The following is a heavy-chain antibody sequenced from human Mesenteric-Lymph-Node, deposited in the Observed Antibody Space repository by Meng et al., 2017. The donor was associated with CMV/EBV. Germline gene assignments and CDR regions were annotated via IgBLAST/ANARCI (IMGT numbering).Heavy chain of an antibody. J-gene: IGHJ4*02. V-gene: IGHV3-30*02. Sequence: GGSLRLSCAASGFTFSSYAMSWVRQAPGKGLEWVAFIRYDGSNKYYADSVKGRFTISRDNSKNTLYLQMNSLRAEDTAVYYCAKDLYSSSWNYYFDYWGQGTLVTVSS. CDR2: IRYDGSNK. CDR3: AKDLYSSSWNYYFDY. CDR1: GFTFSSYA. D-gene: IGHD6-13*01.